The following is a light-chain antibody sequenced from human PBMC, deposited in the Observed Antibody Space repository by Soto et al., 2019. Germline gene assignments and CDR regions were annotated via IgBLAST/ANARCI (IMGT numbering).Light chain of an antibody. CDR1: NSNIGTNL. V-gene: IGLV1-44*01. Sequence: QSVLTQPPSASGTLGQRVTISCSGSNSNIGTNLVNWYQQLPGTAPKLLIYNNNQRPSGVPDRFSGSKSGTSASLAVSGLQSEDEADYYCAGWDDSLNGVVFGGGTKLTVL. J-gene: IGLJ2*01. CDR2: NNN. CDR3: AGWDDSLNGVV.